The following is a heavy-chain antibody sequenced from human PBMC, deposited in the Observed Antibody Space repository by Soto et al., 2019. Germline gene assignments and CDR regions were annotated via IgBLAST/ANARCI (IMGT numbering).Heavy chain of an antibody. V-gene: IGHV3-53*05. Sequence: EVQLVETGGGLIQPGGSLRLSCVASGFSVTSNYMTWVRQAPGKGPEWVSVMYSNGHTYYADSVEGRFTISRDRSSNTLYPQMTSLRREDTSVYYCARESGSPVTYHYSYGMDVWGQGTTVTVSS. CDR3: ARESGSPVTYHYSYGMDV. D-gene: IGHD4-17*01. J-gene: IGHJ6*02. CDR1: GFSVTSNY. CDR2: MYSNGHT.